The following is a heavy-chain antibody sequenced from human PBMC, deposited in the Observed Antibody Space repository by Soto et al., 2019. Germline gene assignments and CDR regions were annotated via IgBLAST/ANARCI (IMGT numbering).Heavy chain of an antibody. J-gene: IGHJ5*02. CDR2: IIPIFGTA. Sequence: QVQLVQSGAEVKKPGSSVKVSCKASGGTFSSYAISWVRQAPGQGPEWMGGIIPIFGTANYAQKLQGRVTITADKSRSTVYMVLSSVSSEDTAVYYCVREVLGSGSYVSWGQRTLVTVSS. CDR1: GGTFSSYA. V-gene: IGHV1-69*06. D-gene: IGHD3-10*01. CDR3: VREVLGSGSYVS.